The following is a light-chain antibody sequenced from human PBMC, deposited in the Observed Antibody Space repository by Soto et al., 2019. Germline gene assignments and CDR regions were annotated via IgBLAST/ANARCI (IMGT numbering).Light chain of an antibody. Sequence: DIQMTQSPSSLSASVGDRVTITCRASQGIGNYLAWFQQKPGMAPKLLIFASSSLQSGVPSKFSGSGSGTDFTLTITRVQPEDFATYFCQQYNNYPPTFGPGTTVDIK. J-gene: IGKJ3*01. CDR2: ASS. CDR1: QGIGNY. V-gene: IGKV1-16*02. CDR3: QQYNNYPPT.